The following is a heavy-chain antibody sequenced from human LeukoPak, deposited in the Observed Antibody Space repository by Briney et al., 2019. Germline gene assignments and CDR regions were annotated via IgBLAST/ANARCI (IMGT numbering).Heavy chain of an antibody. D-gene: IGHD3-9*01. Sequence: ASVKVSCKAPGYTFTSYYMHWVRQAPGQGLEWMGIINPSGGSTSYAQKFQGRVTMTRDTSTSTVYMELSSLRSEDTAVYYCARDRYDILTGYYGFDPWGQGTLVTVSS. V-gene: IGHV1-46*01. CDR2: INPSGGST. CDR1: GYTFTSYY. CDR3: ARDRYDILTGYYGFDP. J-gene: IGHJ5*02.